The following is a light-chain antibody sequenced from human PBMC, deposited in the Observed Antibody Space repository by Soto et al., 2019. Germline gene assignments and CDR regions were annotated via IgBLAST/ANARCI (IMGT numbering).Light chain of an antibody. J-gene: IGLJ2*01. V-gene: IGLV2-14*03. CDR1: SSDVGDYHY. CDR3: SSYTTSSTVL. CDR2: DVS. Sequence: QSVLTQPASVSGSPGQSITIPCTGTSSDVGDYHYVSWYQQHPGKAPKLMIYDVSYRPSGVSNRFAGSKSGDMASLTISGLQAEDEADYYCSSYTTSSTVLFGGGTKLTVL.